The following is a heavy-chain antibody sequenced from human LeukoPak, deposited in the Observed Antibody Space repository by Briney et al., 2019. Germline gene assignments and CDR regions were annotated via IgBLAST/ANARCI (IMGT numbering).Heavy chain of an antibody. CDR1: GFTFSSYE. V-gene: IGHV3-21*01. D-gene: IGHD6-13*01. Sequence: PGGSLRLSCAASGFTFSSYEMNWVRQAPGKGLEWVSSISSSSSYIYYADSVKGRFTISRDNAKNSLYLQMNSLRAEDTAVYYCARRGGAAGNDYWGQGTLVTVSS. CDR2: ISSSSSYI. CDR3: ARRGGAAGNDY. J-gene: IGHJ4*02.